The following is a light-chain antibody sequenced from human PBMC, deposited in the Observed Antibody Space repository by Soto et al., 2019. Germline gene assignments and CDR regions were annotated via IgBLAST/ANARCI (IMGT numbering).Light chain of an antibody. V-gene: IGKV3-15*01. J-gene: IGKJ5*01. CDR3: KQYNNWPIT. CDR1: QSVSSTY. CDR2: GAY. Sequence: EVVMTKSPAPLSVSPGERATLSCRASQSVSSTYLAWYQQKPGQAHRLLIYGAYTRATGIPTRFSGSGSGTEFTLTIRSLQSEDFAVYYCKQYNNWPITFGQGTRLDIK.